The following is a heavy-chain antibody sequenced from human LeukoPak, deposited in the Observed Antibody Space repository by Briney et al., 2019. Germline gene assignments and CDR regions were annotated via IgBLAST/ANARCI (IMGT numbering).Heavy chain of an antibody. D-gene: IGHD6-19*01. J-gene: IGHJ4*02. V-gene: IGHV4-59*08. Sequence: PSETLSLTCTVSGGSISTYWTWFRQPPGKGLEWIGYIYYTGATSYNPSLTSRVIISVDTSKKQSSLKLTSVTAADTAVYYCARYGGSGWVIDNWGQGTLATVSS. CDR2: IYYTGAT. CDR1: GGSISTY. CDR3: ARYGGSGWVIDN.